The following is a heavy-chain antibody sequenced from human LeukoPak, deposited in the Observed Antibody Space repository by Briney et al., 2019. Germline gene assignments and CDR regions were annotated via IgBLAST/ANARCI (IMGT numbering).Heavy chain of an antibody. J-gene: IGHJ4*02. Sequence: GGSLRLSCAASGFTFSDYSINWVRQAPGKGLEWVSYISSSSSTIYYADSVKGRFTISRDNSKNTLYLQMNSLRAEDTAVYYCAKWKQWPYYFDYWGQGTLVTVSS. CDR3: AKWKQWPYYFDY. CDR2: ISSSSSTI. V-gene: IGHV3-48*01. CDR1: GFTFSDYS. D-gene: IGHD6-19*01.